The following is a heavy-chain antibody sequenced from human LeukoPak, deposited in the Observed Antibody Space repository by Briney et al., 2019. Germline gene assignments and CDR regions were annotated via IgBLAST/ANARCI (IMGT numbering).Heavy chain of an antibody. Sequence: ASVKVSCKASGYTFTGYYMHWVRQAPGQGLEWMGWINPNSGGTNYAQKFQGRVTMTRDTSISTAYMELSSLRSEDTAVYYCARGPLYYYDSSGSFDYWGQGTLVTVSS. CDR2: INPNSGGT. J-gene: IGHJ4*02. D-gene: IGHD3-22*01. V-gene: IGHV1-2*02. CDR3: ARGPLYYYDSSGSFDY. CDR1: GYTFTGYY.